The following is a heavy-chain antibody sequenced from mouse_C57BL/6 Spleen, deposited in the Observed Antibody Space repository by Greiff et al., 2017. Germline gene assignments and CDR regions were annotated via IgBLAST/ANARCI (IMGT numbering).Heavy chain of an antibody. CDR3: ARGDYYGSDYAMDY. J-gene: IGHJ4*01. Sequence: VMLVESGPGLVAPSQSLSITCTVSGFSLTSYGVHWVRQPPGKGLEWLVVIWSDGSTTYNSALKSRLSISKDNSKSQVFLKMSSLQTDDTAMYYCARGDYYGSDYAMDYWGQGTSVTVSS. V-gene: IGHV2-6*03. D-gene: IGHD1-1*01. CDR1: GFSLTSYG. CDR2: IWSDGST.